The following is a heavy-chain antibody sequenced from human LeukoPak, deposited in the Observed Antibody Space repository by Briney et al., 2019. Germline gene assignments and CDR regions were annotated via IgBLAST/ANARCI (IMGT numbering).Heavy chain of an antibody. V-gene: IGHV3-74*01. CDR3: ARTSPTSHFDF. CDR1: GFTFTTYW. D-gene: IGHD3-16*01. CDR2: INGDGSNS. J-gene: IGHJ4*02. Sequence: PGGSLRLSCVASGFTFTTYWMHWVRQAPGKGLVWVSRINGDGSNSSYADSVKGRFTISRDNARNTLYLQMNGLRAEDTALYYCARTSPTSHFDFWGQGTLVTVSS.